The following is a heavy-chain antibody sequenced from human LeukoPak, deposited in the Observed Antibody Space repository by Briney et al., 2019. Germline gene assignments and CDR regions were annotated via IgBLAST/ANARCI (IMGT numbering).Heavy chain of an antibody. CDR1: GYTFTGYY. D-gene: IGHD3-22*01. Sequence: GASVKVSCKASGYTFTGYYMHWVRQAPGQGLEWMGWINPNSGGTNYAQKFQGRVTMTRDTSISTAYMELSRLRSDGTAVYYCARDRSRAITMIVGDYWGQGTLVTVSS. J-gene: IGHJ4*02. CDR3: ARDRSRAITMIVGDY. V-gene: IGHV1-2*02. CDR2: INPNSGGT.